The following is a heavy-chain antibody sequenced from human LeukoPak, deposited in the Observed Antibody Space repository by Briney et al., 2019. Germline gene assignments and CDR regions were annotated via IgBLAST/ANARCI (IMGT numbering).Heavy chain of an antibody. V-gene: IGHV3-30*03. Sequence: GGSLRLSCAASGFTFSSYGMHWVRQAPGKGLEWVAVISYDGSNKYYADSVKGRFTISRDNSKNTLYLQMSSLRLEDTAVYYCASGGYSYGIFDYWGQGTLVTVSS. CDR2: ISYDGSNK. J-gene: IGHJ4*02. CDR1: GFTFSSYG. CDR3: ASGGYSYGIFDY. D-gene: IGHD5-18*01.